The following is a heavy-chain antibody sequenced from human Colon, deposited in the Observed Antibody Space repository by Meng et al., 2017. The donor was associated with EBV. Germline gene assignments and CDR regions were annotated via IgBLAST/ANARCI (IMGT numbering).Heavy chain of an antibody. Sequence: EVQLVESGGGLVKPXGSLRLSCAASGFTFSEAWMSWVRQAPGKGLEWVGRIRSEADGGTIDYAAPVKGRFSISRDDSKNTVYLQMNSLKTEDTAVYYCIKSAGVVVISLWGQGTLVTVAS. D-gene: IGHD2-21*01. CDR3: IKSAGVVVISL. CDR1: GFTFSEAW. CDR2: IRSEADGGTI. J-gene: IGHJ4*02. V-gene: IGHV3-15*01.